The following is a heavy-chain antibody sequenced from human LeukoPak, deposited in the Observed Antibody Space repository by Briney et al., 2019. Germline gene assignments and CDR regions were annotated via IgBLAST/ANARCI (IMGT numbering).Heavy chain of an antibody. CDR1: GYTFTGDY. Sequence: ASVKLSCKASGYTFTGDYMDGVRRAPGQGLEWRGWSNPNSGGTNYAQKFQGRVTMTRDTSISTAYMELSRLRSDDTAVYYCARVAYSSSWYGDNWFDPWGQGTLVTVSS. J-gene: IGHJ5*02. V-gene: IGHV1-2*02. CDR2: SNPNSGGT. D-gene: IGHD6-13*01. CDR3: ARVAYSSSWYGDNWFDP.